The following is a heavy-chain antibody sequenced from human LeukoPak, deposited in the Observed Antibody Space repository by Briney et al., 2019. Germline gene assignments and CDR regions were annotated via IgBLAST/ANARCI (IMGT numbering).Heavy chain of an antibody. Sequence: SETLSLTCTVSGGSISGYYWSWIRQPAGKGLEWIGRIYTSGGTNYNPSLKSRVTMSVDTSKNQFSLKLSSVTAADTAVYYCARGPQDYGGHSDYNDAFDIWGQRTMVTVSS. D-gene: IGHD4-23*01. V-gene: IGHV4-4*07. J-gene: IGHJ3*02. CDR3: ARGPQDYGGHSDYNDAFDI. CDR2: IYTSGGT. CDR1: GGSISGYY.